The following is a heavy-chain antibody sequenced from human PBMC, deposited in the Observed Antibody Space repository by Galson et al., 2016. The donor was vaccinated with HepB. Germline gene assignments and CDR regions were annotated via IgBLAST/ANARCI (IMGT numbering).Heavy chain of an antibody. CDR2: IGSISGST. D-gene: IGHD3-10*01. V-gene: IGHV3-23*01. CDR1: GFTFRDYA. Sequence: SLRLSCAASGFTFRDYAMTWVRQAPGKGLEWVSGIGSISGSTYYADYVKGRFTISRDNSKNTLYLQMNSLRVEDTALYYCAKNGERTWFGEFVCMDVWGRGTTVTVSS. CDR3: AKNGERTWFGEFVCMDV. J-gene: IGHJ6*02.